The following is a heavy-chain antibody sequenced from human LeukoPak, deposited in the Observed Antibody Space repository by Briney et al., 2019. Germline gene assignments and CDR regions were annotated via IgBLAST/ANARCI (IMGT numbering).Heavy chain of an antibody. CDR3: ARRGYSYGRGAFDI. CDR2: INHSGST. Sequence: PSETLSLTCTVSGGSISSYYWSWIRQPPGKGLEWIGEINHSGSTNYNPSLKSRVTISVDTSKNQFSPKLSSVTAADTAVYYCARRGYSYGRGAFDIWGQGTMVTVSS. CDR1: GGSISSYY. D-gene: IGHD5-18*01. J-gene: IGHJ3*02. V-gene: IGHV4-34*01.